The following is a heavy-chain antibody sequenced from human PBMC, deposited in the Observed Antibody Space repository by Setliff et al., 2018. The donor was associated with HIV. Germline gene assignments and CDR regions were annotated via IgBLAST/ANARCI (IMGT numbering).Heavy chain of an antibody. Sequence: PSDTLSLTCAVSGGSINSNNWWSWIRQPAGKGLEWIGRIYTSGSTNYNPSLKSRVTISVDTSKSQFSLKLSSVTAADTAVYYCARDRYGDYAYFDYWGQGTLVTVSS. CDR3: ARDRYGDYAYFDY. CDR2: IYTSGST. J-gene: IGHJ4*02. D-gene: IGHD4-17*01. V-gene: IGHV4-61*02. CDR1: GGSINSNNW.